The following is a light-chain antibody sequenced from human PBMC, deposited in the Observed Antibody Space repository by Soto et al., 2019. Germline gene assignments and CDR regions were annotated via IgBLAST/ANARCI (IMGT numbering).Light chain of an antibody. CDR1: QDINSY. J-gene: IGKJ4*01. V-gene: IGKV1D-16*01. CDR3: QQYNIYPLS. Sequence: DVPMTQSPSSLSASVGDRVTITCRASQDINSYLAWYQQKPGNAPKSLIYAASSLQTGVPSRFSGSEPGTDFTLTINNLQPEDSPTYYCQQYNIYPLSFGGGTKVEIK. CDR2: AAS.